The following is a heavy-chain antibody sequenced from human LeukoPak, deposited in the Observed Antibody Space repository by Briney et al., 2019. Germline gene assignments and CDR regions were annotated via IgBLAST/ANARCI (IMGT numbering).Heavy chain of an antibody. D-gene: IGHD1-1*01. V-gene: IGHV3-48*04. Sequence: PGGSLRLSCAASGFAFSSYGMHWVRQAPGKGLEWVSYISSSGSTIYYADSVKGRFTISRDNAKNSLYLQMNSLRAEDTAVYYCAREYMEEGGVDYWGQGTLVTVSS. CDR1: GFAFSSYG. CDR2: ISSSGSTI. CDR3: AREYMEEGGVDY. J-gene: IGHJ4*02.